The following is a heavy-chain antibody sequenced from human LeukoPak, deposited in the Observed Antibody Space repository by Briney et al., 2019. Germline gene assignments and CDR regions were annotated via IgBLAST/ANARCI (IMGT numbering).Heavy chain of an antibody. CDR1: GYSFTSYW. J-gene: IGHJ3*02. CDR2: IYPGDSDT. V-gene: IGHV5-51*01. D-gene: IGHD6-6*01. CDR3: ARGPLASRPQGAFDI. Sequence: GESLKISCKGSGYSFTSYWIGWVRQMPGKGLEWMGIIYPGDSDTRYSPSFQGQVTISADKSISTAYLQWSSLKASDTAMYYCARGPLASRPQGAFDIWGQGTMVTVSS.